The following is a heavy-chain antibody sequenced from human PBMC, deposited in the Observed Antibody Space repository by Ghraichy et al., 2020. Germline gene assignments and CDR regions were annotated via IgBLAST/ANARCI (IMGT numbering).Heavy chain of an antibody. D-gene: IGHD5-18*01. CDR3: ARPGGYGNYGY. J-gene: IGHJ4*02. Sequence: GGSLRLSCAASGFVFSDYWMHWLRQAPGKGLMWISRINADGTYSIDADSVKGRFTISRDNAKNTLYLQMNSLSAEDTAVYYCARPGGYGNYGYWGQGALVTVSS. V-gene: IGHV3-74*01. CDR2: INADGTYS. CDR1: GFVFSDYW.